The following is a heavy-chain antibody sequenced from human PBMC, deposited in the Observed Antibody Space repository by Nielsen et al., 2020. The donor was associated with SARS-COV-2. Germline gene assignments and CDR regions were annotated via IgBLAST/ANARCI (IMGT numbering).Heavy chain of an antibody. V-gene: IGHV6-1*01. Sequence: SETLSLTCAISGDSVSSNSAAWNWIRQSPSRGLEWLGRTYYRSKWNNDYAVSVKSRITINTDTSQNQFSPQLDSVTPEDTAVYYCARVGSSGWYLMPWGQGTLVTVSS. D-gene: IGHD6-19*01. CDR3: ARVGSSGWYLMP. CDR1: GDSVSSNSAA. J-gene: IGHJ5*02. CDR2: TYYRSKWNN.